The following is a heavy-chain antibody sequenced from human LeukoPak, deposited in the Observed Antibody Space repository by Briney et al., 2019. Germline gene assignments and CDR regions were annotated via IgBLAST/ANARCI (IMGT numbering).Heavy chain of an antibody. V-gene: IGHV4-4*07. CDR1: GGSISSYY. CDR3: ARDGDYYDSSGSFDS. D-gene: IGHD3-22*01. Sequence: SETLSLTCTVSGGSISSYYWSWIRQPAGKGLEWIGRYYTSESTDYNPSPKSRVTMSVDTSKNQFFLKLSSVTAADTAVYYCARDGDYYDSSGSFDSWGQGTLVTVSS. J-gene: IGHJ4*02. CDR2: YYTSEST.